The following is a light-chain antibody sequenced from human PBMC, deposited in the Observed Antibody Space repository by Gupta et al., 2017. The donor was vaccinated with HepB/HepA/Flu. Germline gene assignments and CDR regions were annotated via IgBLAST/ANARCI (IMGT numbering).Light chain of an antibody. CDR1: SSDVGGYNY. V-gene: IGLV2-14*01. Sequence: QSALPHPSSVSGSPGPSITISCTGTSSDVGGYNYVSWYQQHPGKAPKLMIYDVSNRPSGVSNRFSGSKSGNTASLTISGLQAEDEADYYCSSYTSSSTLAVFGGGTKLTVL. CDR3: SSYTSSSTLAV. J-gene: IGLJ2*01. CDR2: DVS.